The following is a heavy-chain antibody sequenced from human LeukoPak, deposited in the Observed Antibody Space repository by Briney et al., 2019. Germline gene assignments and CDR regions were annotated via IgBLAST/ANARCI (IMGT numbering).Heavy chain of an antibody. CDR1: GFTFSSYA. D-gene: IGHD3-10*01. J-gene: IGHJ4*02. V-gene: IGHV3-30-3*01. CDR3: AREARYYYFDY. CDR2: ISYDGSNK. Sequence: GGSLRLSCAASGFTFSSYAMHWVRQAPGKGLEWVAVISYDGSNKYYADSVKGRFTISRDNSKNTLYLQMDSLRAEDTAVYYCAREARYYYFDYWGQGTLVTVSS.